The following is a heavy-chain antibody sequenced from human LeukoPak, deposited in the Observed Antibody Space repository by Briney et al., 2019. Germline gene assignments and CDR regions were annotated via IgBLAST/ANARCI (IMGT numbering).Heavy chain of an antibody. D-gene: IGHD3-22*01. V-gene: IGHV1-18*01. CDR2: ISAYNGNT. J-gene: IGHJ4*02. CDR3: ARGSGRKYYYDSSGYYHFDY. CDR1: GYTFTSYG. Sequence: ASVKVSCKASGYTFTSYGISWVRQAPGQGLEWMGWISAYNGNTNYAQKFQGRVTMTRNTSISTAYMELSSLRSEDTAVYYCARGSGRKYYYDSSGYYHFDYWGQGTLVTVSS.